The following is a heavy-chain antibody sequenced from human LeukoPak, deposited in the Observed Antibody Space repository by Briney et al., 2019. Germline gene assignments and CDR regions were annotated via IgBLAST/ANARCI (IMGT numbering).Heavy chain of an antibody. CDR1: GGSISSYY. CDR2: MYFGGSS. Sequence: SETLSLTCTVSGGSISSYYWSWIRQPPGKGLEWIGYMYFGGSSNYNPSLKSRVTISVDTSKNQLSLNLNSVTAADTAVYYCTRASRGYSYGFAEYWGQGTLVTVPS. V-gene: IGHV4-59*01. J-gene: IGHJ4*02. D-gene: IGHD5-18*01. CDR3: TRASRGYSYGFAEY.